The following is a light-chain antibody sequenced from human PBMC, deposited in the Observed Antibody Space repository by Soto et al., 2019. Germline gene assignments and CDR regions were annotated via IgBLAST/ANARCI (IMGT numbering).Light chain of an antibody. J-gene: IGLJ3*02. CDR3: AAWDDSLSVGV. CDR2: RNV. Sequence: QSVLTQPPSASGTPEQRVTISCSGSSSNIGINHVYWYQQLPGTAPKLLIYRNVQRRSGVPDRFSGSKSGTSASPAISGLRSEDEADYYCAAWDDSLSVGVFGGGTQLTVL. V-gene: IGLV1-47*01. CDR1: SSNIGINH.